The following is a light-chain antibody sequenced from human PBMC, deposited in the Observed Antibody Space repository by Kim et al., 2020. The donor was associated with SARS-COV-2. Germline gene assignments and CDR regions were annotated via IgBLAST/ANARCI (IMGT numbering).Light chain of an antibody. CDR2: AAS. J-gene: IGKJ1*01. CDR1: QSISSY. CDR3: QQSYSTRWT. V-gene: IGKV1-39*01. Sequence: ASVGDRVTITCRASQSISSYLNWYQQKPGKAPKRLIYAASSLQSGVPSRFSGSGSGTDFTLTISSLQPEDFATYYCQQSYSTRWTFGQGTKVDIK.